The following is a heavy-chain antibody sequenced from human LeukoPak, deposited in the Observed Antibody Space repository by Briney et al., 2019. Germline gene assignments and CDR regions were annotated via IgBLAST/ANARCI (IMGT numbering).Heavy chain of an antibody. CDR3: ARACTTFITQWCFSDF. CDR2: INPQNRNT. D-gene: IGHD2/OR15-2a*01. Sequence: GTSVKVSCKASGYSFTTYVITWVRQAPGQGPEWLGWINPQNRNTNFAQRFQGRVTLTTDTSTNTAYMELRSLTSDDTAVYYCARACTTFITQWCFSDFWGQGTLVSVSS. J-gene: IGHJ4*02. CDR1: GYSFTTYV. V-gene: IGHV1-18*04.